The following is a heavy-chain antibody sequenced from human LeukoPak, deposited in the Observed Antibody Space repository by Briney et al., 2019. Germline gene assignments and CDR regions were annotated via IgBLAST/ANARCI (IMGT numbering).Heavy chain of an antibody. CDR1: GGSISSGSYY. CDR3: ASSSSWYGENWFDP. D-gene: IGHD6-13*01. Sequence: SETLSLTCTVSGGSISSGSYYWSWIRQPPGKGLEWIGYIYYSGSTNYNPSLKSRVTISVDTSKNQFSLKLSSVTAADTAVYYCASSSSWYGENWFDPWGQGTLVTVSS. CDR2: IYYSGST. J-gene: IGHJ5*02. V-gene: IGHV4-61*01.